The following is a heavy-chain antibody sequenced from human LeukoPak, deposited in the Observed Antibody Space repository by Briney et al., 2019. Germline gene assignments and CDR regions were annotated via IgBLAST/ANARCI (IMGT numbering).Heavy chain of an antibody. CDR2: ISSSSSAI. D-gene: IGHD2-15*01. Sequence: GGSLRLSCAASGFTFSSYSMNWVRQAPGKGLEWVSYISSSSSAIYYADSVKGRFTISRDNTKNSLYLQMNSLRAEDTALYHCARDRSGFSSRNYYYYYGTNVWGQGTTVTVSS. V-gene: IGHV3-48*04. CDR3: ARDRSGFSSRNYYYYYGTNV. CDR1: GFTFSSYS. J-gene: IGHJ6*02.